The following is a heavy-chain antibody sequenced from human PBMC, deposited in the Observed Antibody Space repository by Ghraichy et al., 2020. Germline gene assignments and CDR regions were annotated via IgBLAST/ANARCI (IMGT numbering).Heavy chain of an antibody. CDR2: ISNDGTRT. J-gene: IGHJ4*02. CDR1: GFTFSSYW. D-gene: IGHD7-27*01. Sequence: GGSLRLSCATSGFTFSSYWMHWVRQSPGEGPVWISGISNDGTRTKYADSVEGRFTISRDNTKDTLYLQMNSLRVDDTAVYYCARDFKDLGTWGQGTLVTVST. V-gene: IGHV3-74*01. CDR3: ARDFKDLGT.